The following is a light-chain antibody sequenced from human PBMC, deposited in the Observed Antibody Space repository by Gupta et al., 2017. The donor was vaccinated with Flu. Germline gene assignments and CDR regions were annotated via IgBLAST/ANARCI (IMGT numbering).Light chain of an antibody. CDR2: DYN. CDR1: SSNIGAGHY. CDR3: QSPDSSMRAGV. J-gene: IGLJ1*01. Sequence: QSVLTQPPSVSGAPGQTVTISCTGSSSNIGAGHYVHWYQQLPGTATKRLIVDYNNRPSGVPDRFSGYRADTSAFPEITGLQAEEEADDYCQSPDSSMRAGVFGTGTMLTVL. V-gene: IGLV1-40*01.